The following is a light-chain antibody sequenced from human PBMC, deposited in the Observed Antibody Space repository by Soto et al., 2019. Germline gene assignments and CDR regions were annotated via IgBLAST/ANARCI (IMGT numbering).Light chain of an antibody. CDR3: QQYNGT. Sequence: DIQMTQSPSTLSASVGDRVTMTCRASQSISSWLAWYQQKPGKAPKLLIYKASSLESGVPSRFSGSGSGTEFTLTISSLQPDDFATYYCQQYNGTFGQGTRLEIK. CDR1: QSISSW. CDR2: KAS. J-gene: IGKJ5*01. V-gene: IGKV1-5*03.